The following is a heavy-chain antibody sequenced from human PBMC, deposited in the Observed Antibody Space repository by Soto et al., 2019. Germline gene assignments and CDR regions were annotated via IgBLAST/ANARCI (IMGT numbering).Heavy chain of an antibody. CDR1: GYTFTNYG. CDR2: INTYNGNT. J-gene: IGHJ5*02. V-gene: IGHV1-18*01. CDR3: ARGIWVRGIIGFNWFDP. D-gene: IGHD3-10*01. Sequence: ASVKVSCKASGYTFTNYGISWVRQAPGQGLEWMGWINTYNGNTNHAQKLQGRVTMTTDTSTSTAYMELRSLRSAADTAMYYCARGIWVRGIIGFNWFDPWGQGTLVTVS.